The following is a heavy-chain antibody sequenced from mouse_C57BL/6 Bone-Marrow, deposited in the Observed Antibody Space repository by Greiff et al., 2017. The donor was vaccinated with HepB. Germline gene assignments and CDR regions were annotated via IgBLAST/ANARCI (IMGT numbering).Heavy chain of an antibody. J-gene: IGHJ4*01. CDR3: ARGPRAMDY. Sequence: QVQLQQPGAELVRPGSSVKLSCKASGYTFTSYWMDWVKQRPGQGLEWIGNIYPSDSETHYNQKFKDKVTLTVDKSSSTAYMQLSSLTSEDSAVYYCARGPRAMDYWGQGTSVTVSS. CDR2: IYPSDSET. V-gene: IGHV1-61*01. CDR1: GYTFTSYW.